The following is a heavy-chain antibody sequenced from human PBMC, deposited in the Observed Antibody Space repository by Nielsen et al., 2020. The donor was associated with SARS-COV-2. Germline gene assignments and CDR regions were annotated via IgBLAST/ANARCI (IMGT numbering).Heavy chain of an antibody. J-gene: IGHJ4*02. V-gene: IGHV1-2*02. Sequence: ASVKVSCKASGYTFTSYDINWVRQATGQGLEWMAWINPNSGGTNFAQKFQGRVTVTRDTSISTAYMDLSRLRSDDTAVYYCARDKTRQSATYDYWGQGTLVTVSS. CDR2: INPNSGGT. CDR3: ARDKTRQSATYDY. CDR1: GYTFTSYD.